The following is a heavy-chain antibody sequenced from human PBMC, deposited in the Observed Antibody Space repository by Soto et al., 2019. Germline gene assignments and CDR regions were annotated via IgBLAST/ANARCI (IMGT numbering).Heavy chain of an antibody. J-gene: IGHJ4*02. CDR1: GGSISSSNW. CDR2: IYHSGST. V-gene: IGHV4-4*02. CDR3: ARGGILTGYSNHQNYFDY. D-gene: IGHD3-9*01. Sequence: PSETLSLTCAVSGGSISSSNWWSWVRQPPGKGLEWIGEIYHSGSTNYNPSLKSRVTISVDKSKNQFSLKLSSVTAADTAVYYCARGGILTGYSNHQNYFDYWGQGTLVTVSS.